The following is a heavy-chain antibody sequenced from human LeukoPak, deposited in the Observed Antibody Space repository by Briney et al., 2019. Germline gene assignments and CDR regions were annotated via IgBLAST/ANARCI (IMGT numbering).Heavy chain of an antibody. CDR2: INGDGSYT. V-gene: IGHV3-74*01. J-gene: IGHJ4*02. CDR1: GFTFSSNW. CDR3: ARVTSSSWYGPSFDY. D-gene: IGHD6-13*01. Sequence: PGGSLRLSCVASGFTFSSNWMHWVRQAPGKGLVWVSSINGDGSYTTHADAVKGRFTISRDNAKNTLYLQMNSLRVEDTAVYYCARVTSSSWYGPSFDYWGQGTLVTVSS.